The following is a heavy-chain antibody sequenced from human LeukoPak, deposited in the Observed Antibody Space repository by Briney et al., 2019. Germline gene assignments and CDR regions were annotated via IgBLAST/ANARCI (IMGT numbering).Heavy chain of an antibody. D-gene: IGHD1-7*01. J-gene: IGHJ6*03. Sequence: ASVKVSCKASGYTFTSYVISWVRQAPGQGLEWMGWISADNGNTNYAEKVQGRVTMTTDTSTTTAYMEMRSLRSDDTAVYYCARDGETGTMYYYYMDVWGKGTTVTVSS. V-gene: IGHV1-18*01. CDR1: GYTFTSYV. CDR3: ARDGETGTMYYYYMDV. CDR2: ISADNGNT.